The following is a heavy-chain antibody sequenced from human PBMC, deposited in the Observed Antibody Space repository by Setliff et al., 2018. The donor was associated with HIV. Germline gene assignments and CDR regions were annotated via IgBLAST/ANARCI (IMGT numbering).Heavy chain of an antibody. CDR1: GFTFDDYA. J-gene: IGHJ3*02. V-gene: IGHV3-9*01. Sequence: GGSLRLSCAASGFTFDDYAMHWVRQAPGKGLEWVSGISWNSGSIGYADSVTCRFTISRDNAKNSLYLQMNSLRAEDTAVYYCARDRVQFYYDSSGYYDIWGQGTMVTVSS. D-gene: IGHD3-22*01. CDR3: ARDRVQFYYDSSGYYDI. CDR2: ISWNSGSI.